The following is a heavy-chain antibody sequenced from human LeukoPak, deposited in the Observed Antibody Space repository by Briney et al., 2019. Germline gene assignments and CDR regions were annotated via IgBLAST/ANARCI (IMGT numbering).Heavy chain of an antibody. J-gene: IGHJ4*02. CDR2: ISAYNGNT. CDR1: GYTFTNYG. Sequence: ASVKVSCKTSGYTFTNYGITWVRQAPGRGLEWMGWISAYNGNTNYAQKLQGRVTMTTDTSTSTAYMELRSLRSDDTAVYYCARDCSSTSCYTLPFDYWGQGTLVTVSS. D-gene: IGHD2-2*02. V-gene: IGHV1-18*04. CDR3: ARDCSSTSCYTLPFDY.